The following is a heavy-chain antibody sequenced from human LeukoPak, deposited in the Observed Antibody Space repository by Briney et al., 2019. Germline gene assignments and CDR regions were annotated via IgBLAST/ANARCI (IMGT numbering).Heavy chain of an antibody. CDR2: ISSSGDSR. D-gene: IGHD4-23*01. CDR1: GFTFSSYA. V-gene: IGHV3-64*01. J-gene: IGHJ4*02. CDR3: LRWSDY. Sequence: PGGSPRLSCAASGFTFSSYAMHWVRQAPGKGLEYVSAISSSGDSRFYANSVKGRFTISRDNSKNTLYLQMGSLRADDMAVYYCLRWSDYWGQGTLVTVSS.